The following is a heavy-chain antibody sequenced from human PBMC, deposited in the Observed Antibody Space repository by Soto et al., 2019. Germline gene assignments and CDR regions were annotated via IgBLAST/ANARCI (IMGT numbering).Heavy chain of an antibody. Sequence: PSETLSLTCSVSGDSTSSSNYYWAWIRQPPGKGLEWIGSVYHTGSTNYDPSLKSRVTISVDTSKNQFSLKLSSVTAADTAVYFCARVRTEYAGLDYWGQGTLVT. CDR2: VYHTGST. D-gene: IGHD2-2*01. CDR1: GDSTSSSNYY. CDR3: ARVRTEYAGLDY. J-gene: IGHJ4*02. V-gene: IGHV4-39*07.